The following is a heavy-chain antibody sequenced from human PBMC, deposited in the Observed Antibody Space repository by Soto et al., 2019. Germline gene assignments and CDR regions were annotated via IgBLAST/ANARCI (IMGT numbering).Heavy chain of an antibody. CDR1: GYDFTAYD. D-gene: IGHD6-13*01. V-gene: IGHV1-8*02. Sequence: ASVKVSCKASGYDFTAYDSNWVRQASGQGLEWMGWMNPINGAAGSARRCQGRGSMTRNTATGTAYLEWTSLRSDDTAVYYCGRGPSPRAPAGGTPYYYAMDVWGQGTTVTVSS. CDR2: MNPINGAA. J-gene: IGHJ6*02. CDR3: GRGPSPRAPAGGTPYYYAMDV.